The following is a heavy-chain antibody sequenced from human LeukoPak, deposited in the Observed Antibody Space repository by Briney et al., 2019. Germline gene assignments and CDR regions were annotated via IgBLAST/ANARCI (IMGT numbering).Heavy chain of an antibody. CDR3: ARLRYTYGKNFDY. D-gene: IGHD5-18*01. V-gene: IGHV3-7*01. Sequence: PGGSLRLSCAASGFTFKAYWMSWVRQAPGKGLEWVANINQDGSEKDYVDSVKGRFTISRDNARNSLYLQMNTLRAEDTAVYFCARLRYTYGKNFDYWGQGALLTFSS. J-gene: IGHJ4*02. CDR2: INQDGSEK. CDR1: GFTFKAYW.